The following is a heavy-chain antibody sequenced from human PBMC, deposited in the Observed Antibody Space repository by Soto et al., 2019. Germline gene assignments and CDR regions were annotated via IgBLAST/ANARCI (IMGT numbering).Heavy chain of an antibody. CDR3: ASRDPGTSVDY. CDR1: GGSFTSNNW. Sequence: SETMSLTCGVSGGSFTSNNWWTWVRQPPGQGLEWIGEIYRTGSTNYNPSLKSRVTISLDKSENQFSLKVTSLTAADTAVYYCASRDPGTSVDYWGQGTLVTVSS. J-gene: IGHJ4*02. CDR2: IYRTGST. D-gene: IGHD1-7*01. V-gene: IGHV4-4*02.